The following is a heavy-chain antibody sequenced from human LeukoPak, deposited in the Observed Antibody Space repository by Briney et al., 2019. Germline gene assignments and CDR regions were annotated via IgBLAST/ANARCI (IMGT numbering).Heavy chain of an antibody. J-gene: IGHJ4*02. CDR3: ARDEKKYCSGGSCPAYFDY. D-gene: IGHD2-15*01. CDR1: SYNFRHYG. CDR2: ISGGYNGDS. Sequence: ASVKVSCKTSSYNFRHYGISWVRQAPGQVLEWMAWISGGYNGDSSYALKLRGRLTMTTDTSTSTAYMELRSLRSDDTAVYYCARDEKKYCSGGSCPAYFDYWGQGTLVTVSS. V-gene: IGHV1-18*01.